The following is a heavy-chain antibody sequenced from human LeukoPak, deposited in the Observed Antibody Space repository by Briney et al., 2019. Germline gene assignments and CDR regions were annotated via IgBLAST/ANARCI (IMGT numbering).Heavy chain of an antibody. V-gene: IGHV3-74*01. Sequence: GGSLRLSCAASGFTFNNFPMAWVRQAPGKGLVWVSRINPDGRTTNYADSVKGRFTISRDNAKNTLYLQMNSLRVEDTATYYCAKVDGSGNSIFDYWGQGTLVPVSS. CDR3: AKVDGSGNSIFDY. D-gene: IGHD3-22*01. CDR2: INPDGRTT. J-gene: IGHJ4*02. CDR1: GFTFNNFP.